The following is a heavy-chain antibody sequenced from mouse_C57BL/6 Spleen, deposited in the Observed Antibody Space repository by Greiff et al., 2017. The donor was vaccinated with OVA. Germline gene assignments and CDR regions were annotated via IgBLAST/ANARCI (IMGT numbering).Heavy chain of an antibody. J-gene: IGHJ2*01. Sequence: VQLQQSGAELVRPGSSVKLSCKASGYTFTSYWMHWVKQRPIQGLEWIGNIDPSDSETHYNQKFKDKATLTVDKSYSTAYMQLSSLTSEDSAVYYCARDYGNYHYFDYWGQGTTLTVSS. CDR3: ARDYGNYHYFDY. D-gene: IGHD2-1*01. CDR2: IDPSDSET. V-gene: IGHV1-52*01. CDR1: GYTFTSYW.